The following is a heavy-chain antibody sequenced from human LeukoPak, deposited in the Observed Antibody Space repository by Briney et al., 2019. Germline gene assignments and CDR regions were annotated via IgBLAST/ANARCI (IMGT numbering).Heavy chain of an antibody. CDR2: IIPIFGTA. J-gene: IGHJ4*02. CDR3: ARGSSGSYYPYYFDY. D-gene: IGHD3-10*01. CDR1: GGTFSSYA. Sequence: SVEVSCKASGGTFSSYAISWVRQAPGQGLEWMGGIIPIFGTANYAQKFQGRVTITTDESTSTAYMELSSLRSEDTAVYYCARGSSGSYYPYYFDYWGQGTLVTVSS. V-gene: IGHV1-69*05.